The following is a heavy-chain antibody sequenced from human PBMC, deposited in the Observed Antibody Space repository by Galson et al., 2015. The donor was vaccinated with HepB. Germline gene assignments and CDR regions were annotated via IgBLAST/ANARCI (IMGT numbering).Heavy chain of an antibody. Sequence: TLSLTCAVYGGSFSGYYWSWIRQPPGKGLEWIGEINHSGSTNYNPSLKSRVTISVDTSKNQFSLKLSSVTAADTAVYYCARRGLRVVMAGGRNSGYWPPSVFDYWGQGTLVTVSS. J-gene: IGHJ4*02. D-gene: IGHD4-23*01. CDR3: ARRGLRVVMAGGRNSGYWPPSVFDY. V-gene: IGHV4-34*01. CDR2: INHSGST. CDR1: GGSFSGYY.